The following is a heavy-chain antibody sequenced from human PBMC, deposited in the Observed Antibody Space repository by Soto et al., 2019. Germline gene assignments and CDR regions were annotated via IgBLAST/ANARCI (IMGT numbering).Heavy chain of an antibody. CDR3: ARGIRRWLQLGFYYSCGMDV. CDR2: INHSGST. Sequence: SETLSLTCAVYGGSFSGYYWSWIRQPPGKGLEWIGEINHSGSTNYNPSLKSRVTISVDTSKNQFSLKLSSVTAADTAVYYCARGIRRWLQLGFYYSCGMDVWGQGTTVTVSS. CDR1: GGSFSGYY. D-gene: IGHD5-12*01. J-gene: IGHJ6*02. V-gene: IGHV4-34*01.